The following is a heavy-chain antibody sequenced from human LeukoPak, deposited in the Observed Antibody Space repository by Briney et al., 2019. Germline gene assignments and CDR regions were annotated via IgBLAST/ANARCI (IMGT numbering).Heavy chain of an antibody. Sequence: PSETLSLTCAVYGGSFSGYYWSWIRQSPGKGLEWIGEIYHSGSTNSNPSLKSRVTISVDTSKNRFSLKLSSVTAADTAVYYCARGYYGIYGFDIWGQGTMVTVSS. CDR1: GGSFSGYY. J-gene: IGHJ3*02. D-gene: IGHD4-17*01. V-gene: IGHV4-34*01. CDR3: ARGYYGIYGFDI. CDR2: IYHSGST.